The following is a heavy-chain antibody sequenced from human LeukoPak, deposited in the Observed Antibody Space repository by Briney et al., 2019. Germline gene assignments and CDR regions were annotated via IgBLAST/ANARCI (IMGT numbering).Heavy chain of an antibody. CDR1: GFTFSSYA. CDR2: ISGSGGST. J-gene: IGHJ4*02. Sequence: SGGSLRLSCAASGFTFSSYAMSWVRQAPGKGLEWVSAISGSGGSTYYADSVKGRFTISRDNSKNTLYLQMNSLRAEDTAVYYCXNHXQSKYRPLDYWGQGTLVTVSS. CDR3: XNHXQSKYRPLDY. D-gene: IGHD2/OR15-2a*01. V-gene: IGHV3-23*01.